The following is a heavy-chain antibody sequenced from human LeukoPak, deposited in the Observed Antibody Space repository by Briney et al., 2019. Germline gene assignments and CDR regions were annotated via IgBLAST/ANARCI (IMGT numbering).Heavy chain of an antibody. V-gene: IGHV3-23*01. Sequence: GGSLRLSCAASGFTFSSYSMNWVRQAPGKGLDWVSTLSDNGDDTYYAHSVKGRFTISRDNSRNTLYLQMNSLRAEDTAVYYCTSFAPYDAFDIWGQGTMVTVSS. CDR2: LSDNGDDT. CDR3: TSFAPYDAFDI. CDR1: GFTFSSYS. J-gene: IGHJ3*02.